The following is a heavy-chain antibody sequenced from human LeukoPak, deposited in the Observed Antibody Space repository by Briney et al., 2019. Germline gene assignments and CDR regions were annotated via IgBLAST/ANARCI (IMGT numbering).Heavy chain of an antibody. CDR2: IYYSVST. CDR1: GGSLSSYS. V-gene: IGHV4-59*01. J-gene: IGHJ2*01. CDR3: ARTPFDL. Sequence: SETLSLTCTVSGGSLSSYSWGWIRHPPGRGLGWIGYIYYSVSTNHNPSLNSRVTISVDTSKNQFSLKLGSVTAADTALYYCARTPFDLWGRGTLVTVSS.